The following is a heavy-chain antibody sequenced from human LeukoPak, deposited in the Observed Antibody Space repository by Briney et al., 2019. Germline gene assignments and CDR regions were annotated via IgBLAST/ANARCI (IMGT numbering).Heavy chain of an antibody. CDR2: INHSGYT. V-gene: IGHV4-34*01. D-gene: IGHD6-19*01. Sequence: SETLSLTCAVSGVPFSNYHWSWVRQSPRQGLEWIGEINHSGYTNYNPSLKSRVTMSIDTSKNQFSLRLTSVTAADAGVYYCTRAVAGHPDWGQGTLVTVSS. J-gene: IGHJ4*02. CDR3: TRAVAGHPD. CDR1: GVPFSNYH.